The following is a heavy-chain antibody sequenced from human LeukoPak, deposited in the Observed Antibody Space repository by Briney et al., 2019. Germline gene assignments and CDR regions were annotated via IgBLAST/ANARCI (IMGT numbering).Heavy chain of an antibody. CDR2: IYYSGST. CDR3: ARAARLQGLDY. D-gene: IGHD4-4*01. V-gene: IGHV4-59*01. J-gene: IGHJ4*02. Sequence: SETLSLTCTVSGGSLSSYYWSWIRQPPGKGLEWIGYIYYSGSTNYNPSLKSRVTISVDTSKNQFSLKLSSVTAADTAVYYCARAARLQGLDYWGQGTLVTVSS. CDR1: GGSLSSYY.